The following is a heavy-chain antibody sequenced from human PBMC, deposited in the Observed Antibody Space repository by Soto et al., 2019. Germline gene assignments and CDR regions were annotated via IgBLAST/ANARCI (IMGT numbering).Heavy chain of an antibody. V-gene: IGHV3-30*18. CDR3: AKFVITFGGVAGAYGMDV. CDR1: GFTFSSYG. Sequence: GGSLRLSCAASGFTFSSYGMHWVRQAPGKGLEWVAVISYDGSNKYYADSVKGRFTISRDNSKNTLYLQMNSLRAEDTAVYYCAKFVITFGGVAGAYGMDVWGQGTTVTVSS. J-gene: IGHJ6*02. CDR2: ISYDGSNK. D-gene: IGHD3-16*01.